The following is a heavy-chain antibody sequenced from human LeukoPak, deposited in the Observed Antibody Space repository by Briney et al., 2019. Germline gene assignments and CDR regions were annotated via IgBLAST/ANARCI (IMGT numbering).Heavy chain of an antibody. CDR1: GFTFSSYA. CDR3: ARDGGSGYSYGYYYYYYGMDV. J-gene: IGHJ6*02. V-gene: IGHV3-30-3*01. Sequence: GGSLRLSCAASGFTFSSYAMHWVRQAPGKGLEWVAVISYDGNNKYYADSVKGRFTISRDNSKNTLYLQMSSLRAEDTAVYYCARDGGSGYSYGYYYYYYGMDVWGQGTTVTVSS. D-gene: IGHD5-18*01. CDR2: ISYDGNNK.